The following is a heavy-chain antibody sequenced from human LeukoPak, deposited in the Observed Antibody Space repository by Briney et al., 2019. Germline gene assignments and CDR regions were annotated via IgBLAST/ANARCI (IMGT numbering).Heavy chain of an antibody. CDR1: GGTFSSYA. J-gene: IGHJ3*02. V-gene: IGHV1-69*13. Sequence: SVKASCKASGGTFSSYAISWVRQAPGQGLEWMGGIIPIFGTANYAQKFQGRVTITADESTSTAYMELSSLRSEDTAVYYCARPTTVDDAFDIWGQGTMVTVSS. CDR2: IIPIFGTA. D-gene: IGHD4-23*01. CDR3: ARPTTVDDAFDI.